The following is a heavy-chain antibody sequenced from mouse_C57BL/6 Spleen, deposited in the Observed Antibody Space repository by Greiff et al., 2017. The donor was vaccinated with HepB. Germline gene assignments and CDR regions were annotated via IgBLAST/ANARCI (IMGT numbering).Heavy chain of an antibody. V-gene: IGHV1-59*01. CDR2: IDPSDSYT. Sequence: LKQPGAELVRPGTSVKLSCKASGYTFTSYWMHWVKQRPGQGLEWIGVIDPSDSYTNYNQKFKGKATLTVDTSSSTAYMQLSSLTSEDSAVYYCARGRKYYYGRGSYAMDYWGQGTSVTVSS. CDR1: GYTFTSYW. CDR3: ARGRKYYYGRGSYAMDY. J-gene: IGHJ4*01. D-gene: IGHD1-1*01.